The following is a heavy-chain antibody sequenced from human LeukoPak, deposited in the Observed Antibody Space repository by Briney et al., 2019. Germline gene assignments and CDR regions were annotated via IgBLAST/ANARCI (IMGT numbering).Heavy chain of an antibody. D-gene: IGHD6-13*01. V-gene: IGHV4-30-2*01. Sequence: TSETLSLTCAVSGGSISSGGYSWSWIRQPPGKGLEWIGYIYHSGSTYYNPSLKSRVTISVDRSKNQFSLKLSSVTAADTAVYYCAREVAAGYYFDYWGQGTLVTVSS. J-gene: IGHJ4*02. CDR3: AREVAAGYYFDY. CDR2: IYHSGST. CDR1: GGSISSGGYS.